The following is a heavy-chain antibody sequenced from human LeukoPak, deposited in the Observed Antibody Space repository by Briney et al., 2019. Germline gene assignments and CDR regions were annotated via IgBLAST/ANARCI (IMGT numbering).Heavy chain of an antibody. J-gene: IGHJ6*03. V-gene: IGHV3-53*01. Sequence: GGSLRLSCAASGFTVSSNYMSWVRQAPGKGLEWVSVIYSGGSTYYADSVKGRFTISRDNSKNTLYLQMNSLRAEDTAVYYCARFYGGYYYYYMDVWGKGTTVTVSS. CDR2: IYSGGST. CDR3: ARFYGGYYYYYMDV. CDR1: GFTVSSNY. D-gene: IGHD4-17*01.